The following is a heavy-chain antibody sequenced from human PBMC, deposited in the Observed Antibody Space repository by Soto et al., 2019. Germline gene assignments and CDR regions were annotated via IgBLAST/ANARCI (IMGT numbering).Heavy chain of an antibody. J-gene: IGHJ4*02. CDR1: GFTFSSYG. V-gene: IGHV3-30*03. CDR2: ISYDGGLQ. D-gene: IGHD5-18*01. CDR3: VSERGYGHASVPYS. Sequence: QAQLVESGGGVVQPGRSLRLSCAASGFTFSSYGMHWVRQAPGTGLEWVAVISYDGGLQHYADSVKGRFTICRDNSKYMVLLQMNSLRAEDTAVYYCVSERGYGHASVPYSWGQGTLVSVSS.